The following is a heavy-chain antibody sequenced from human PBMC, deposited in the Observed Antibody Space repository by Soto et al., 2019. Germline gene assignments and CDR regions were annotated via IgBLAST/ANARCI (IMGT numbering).Heavy chain of an antibody. J-gene: IGHJ5*02. Sequence: SETLSLTCTVSGGSISSYYWSWIRQPPGKGLEWIGYIYYSGSTNYNPSLKSRVTISVDTSKNQFSLKLSSVTAADTAVYYCARDRYYGSGSYSWFDPWGQGTLVTVSS. D-gene: IGHD3-10*01. V-gene: IGHV4-59*01. CDR3: ARDRYYGSGSYSWFDP. CDR1: GGSISSYY. CDR2: IYYSGST.